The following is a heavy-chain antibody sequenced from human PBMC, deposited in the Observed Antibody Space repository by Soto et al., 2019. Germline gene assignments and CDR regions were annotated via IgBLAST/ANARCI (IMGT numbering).Heavy chain of an antibody. J-gene: IGHJ6*02. D-gene: IGHD3-3*01. Sequence: GGSLRLSCAASGFTFSSYWMSWVRQAPGKGLEWVANIKQDGSEKYYVDSVKGRFTISRDNAKNSLYLQMNSLRAEDTAVYYCARDRDTISYGMDVWGQGTTVTVSS. CDR1: GFTFSSYW. CDR2: IKQDGSEK. CDR3: ARDRDTISYGMDV. V-gene: IGHV3-7*05.